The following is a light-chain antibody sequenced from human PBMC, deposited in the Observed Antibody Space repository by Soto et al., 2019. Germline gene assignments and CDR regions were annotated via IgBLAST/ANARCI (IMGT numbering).Light chain of an antibody. CDR1: QTINNN. Sequence: VMSQAPATLSVSPGESATLSCRASQTINNNVAWYQLKDGQVPRLLIYGASTRATDIPARFSGSGSGTDFTLTISRLEPEDFAVYYCQQYGSSPRTFGQGTKVDIK. J-gene: IGKJ1*01. CDR3: QQYGSSPRT. V-gene: IGKV3-15*01. CDR2: GAS.